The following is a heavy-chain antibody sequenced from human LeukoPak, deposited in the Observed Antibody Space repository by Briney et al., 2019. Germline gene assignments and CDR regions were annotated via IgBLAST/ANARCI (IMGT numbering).Heavy chain of an antibody. V-gene: IGHV4-59*08. D-gene: IGHD6-13*01. CDR1: GGSISSYY. CDR2: IYYSGST. Sequence: PSETLSLTCTVSGGSISSYYWSWIRQPPGKGLEWIGYIYYSGSTNYNPSLKSRVTISVDTSKNQFSLKLSSVTAADTAVYYCARHKGNIAAAGIDYWGQGTLVTVSS. CDR3: ARHKGNIAAAGIDY. J-gene: IGHJ4*02.